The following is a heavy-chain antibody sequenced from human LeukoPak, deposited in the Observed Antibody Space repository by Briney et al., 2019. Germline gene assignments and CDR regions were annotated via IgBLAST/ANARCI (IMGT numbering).Heavy chain of an antibody. Sequence: GASVKVSCMASGYTFTSYGISWVRQAPGQGLEWMGWISAYNGNTNYAQKLQGRVTMTTDTSTSTAYMELSSLRSEDTAVYYCARSTMIDSRRRTYNWFDPWGQGTLVTVSS. CDR2: ISAYNGNT. D-gene: IGHD3-22*01. V-gene: IGHV1-18*01. J-gene: IGHJ5*02. CDR3: ARSTMIDSRRRTYNWFDP. CDR1: GYTFTSYG.